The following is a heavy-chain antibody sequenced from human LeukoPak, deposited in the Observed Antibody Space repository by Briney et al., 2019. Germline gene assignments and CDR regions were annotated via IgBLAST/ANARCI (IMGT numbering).Heavy chain of an antibody. CDR2: IYYSGST. CDR3: ARVDGDYVYYFDY. Sequence: SETLSLACTVSGGSISSYYWSWIRQPPGKGLEWIGYIYYSGSTNYNPSLKSRVTISVDTSKNQFSLKLSSVTAADTAVYYCARVDGDYVYYFDYWGQGTLVTVSS. V-gene: IGHV4-59*01. D-gene: IGHD4-17*01. J-gene: IGHJ4*02. CDR1: GGSISSYY.